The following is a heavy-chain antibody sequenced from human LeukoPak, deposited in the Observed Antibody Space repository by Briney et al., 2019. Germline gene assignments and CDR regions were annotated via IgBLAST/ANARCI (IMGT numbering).Heavy chain of an antibody. V-gene: IGHV3-23*01. CDR1: GFTLRSSA. D-gene: IGHD6-19*01. CDR2: ISGSGGST. Sequence: GGSLRLSCAASGFTLRSSAMSWVRQAPGKGLEWVSAISGSGGSTYYADSVKGRFTISRDISNNRLYLQMNSLRAEDTAVYYCAKDVEAAISSGGYYFNYWGQGTLVTVSS. J-gene: IGHJ4*02. CDR3: AKDVEAAISSGGYYFNY.